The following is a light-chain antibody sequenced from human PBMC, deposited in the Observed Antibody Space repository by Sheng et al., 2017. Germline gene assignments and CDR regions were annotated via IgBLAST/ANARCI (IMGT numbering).Light chain of an antibody. CDR1: QSVSSN. CDR2: GAS. CDR3: QQYNNWPMYT. V-gene: IGKV3-15*01. Sequence: EIVLTQSPGTLSLSPGERATLSCRASQSVSSNLAWYQQKPGQAPRLLIYGASTRATGIPARFSGSGSGTEFTLTISSLQPEDFALYYCQQYNNWPMYTFGQGTRLEIK. J-gene: IGKJ2*01.